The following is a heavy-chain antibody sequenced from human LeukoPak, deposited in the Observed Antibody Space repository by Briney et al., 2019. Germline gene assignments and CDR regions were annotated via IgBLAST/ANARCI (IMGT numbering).Heavy chain of an antibody. V-gene: IGHV4-59*12. CDR2: IYYSGST. CDR3: ASPLAVAAPFDY. CDR1: GGSISSYY. J-gene: IGHJ4*02. Sequence: SETLSLTCTVSGGSISSYYWSWIRQPAGKGLEWIGYIYYSGSTNYNPSLKSRVTISVDTSKNQFSLKLSSVTAADTAVYYCASPLAVAAPFDYWGQGTLVTVSS. D-gene: IGHD6-19*01.